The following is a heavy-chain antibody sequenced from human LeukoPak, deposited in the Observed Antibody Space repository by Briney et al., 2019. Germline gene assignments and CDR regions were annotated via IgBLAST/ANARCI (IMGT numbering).Heavy chain of an antibody. CDR2: IYSDGST. CDR1: GFTFSTYA. CDR3: AREACPYRLCYYDSGGYSLNYYFDY. Sequence: PGGSLRLSCAASGFTFSTYAIMWVRQAPGKGLHWVSSIYSDGSTYYADSVKGRFTISRDNSKNTLYLQMNSLRAEDTAVYYCAREACPYRLCYYDSGGYSLNYYFDYWGQGTLVTVSS. J-gene: IGHJ4*02. D-gene: IGHD3-22*01. V-gene: IGHV3-23*01.